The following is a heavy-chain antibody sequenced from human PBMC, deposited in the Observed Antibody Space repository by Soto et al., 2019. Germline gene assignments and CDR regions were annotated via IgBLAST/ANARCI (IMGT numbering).Heavy chain of an antibody. J-gene: IGHJ4*02. CDR1: GGSISSNDYY. CDR2: IYYSGST. D-gene: IGHD3-10*01. Sequence: SETLSLTCTVSGGSISSNDYYWGWIRQPPGKGLEWIGNIYYSGSTYDNPSLTSRVTMSVDTSKNLFSLKLSSVTAADTAVYYCARHTYTYGSGYFDDWGQGSLVTVSS. CDR3: ARHTYTYGSGYFDD. V-gene: IGHV4-39*01.